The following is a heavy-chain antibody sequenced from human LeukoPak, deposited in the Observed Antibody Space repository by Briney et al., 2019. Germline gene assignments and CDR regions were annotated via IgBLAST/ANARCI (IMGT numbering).Heavy chain of an antibody. J-gene: IGHJ5*02. D-gene: IGHD3-9*01. CDR2: INHNGGT. Sequence: KTSETLSLTGAVYGGSFSGYFWSWIRQPPGKGLEWIGDINHNGGTNYNPSLKSRVTISVDTSKNQFFLKMSSVTAADTAVYYCARARQNPYFEERRRGNWLDPWGQGTLVTVSS. V-gene: IGHV4-34*01. CDR1: GGSFSGYF. CDR3: ARARQNPYFEERRRGNWLDP.